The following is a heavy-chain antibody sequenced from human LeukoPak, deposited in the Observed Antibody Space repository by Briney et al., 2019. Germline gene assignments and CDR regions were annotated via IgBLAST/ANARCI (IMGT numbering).Heavy chain of an antibody. D-gene: IGHD3-3*02. CDR1: GGPFSSYY. Sequence: SETLSLTCTVSGGPFSSYYWSWIRQPPGKGLEWIGYIYYTGSANYNPSLKSRVTMSVDTSKNQFSLKLSPVTAADTAVYYCARQRADRIFGVVMGFGLDYWGRGTLVTVSS. V-gene: IGHV4-59*12. CDR2: IYYTGSA. J-gene: IGHJ4*02. CDR3: ARQRADRIFGVVMGFGLDY.